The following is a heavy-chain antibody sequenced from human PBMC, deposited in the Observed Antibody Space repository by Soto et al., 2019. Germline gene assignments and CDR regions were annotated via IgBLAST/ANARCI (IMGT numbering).Heavy chain of an antibody. CDR2: ISYDGSNK. CDR1: GFTFSSYG. J-gene: IGHJ6*02. V-gene: IGHV3-30*18. CDR3: AEPGDV. Sequence: QVQLVESGGGVVQPGSSLRLSCAASGFTFSSYGMHWVRQAPGKGLEWVAVISYDGSNKYYADSVKGRFTISRDNSKNTLYLQMNSLRAEDTAVYYCAEPGDVWGQGTTVTVSS.